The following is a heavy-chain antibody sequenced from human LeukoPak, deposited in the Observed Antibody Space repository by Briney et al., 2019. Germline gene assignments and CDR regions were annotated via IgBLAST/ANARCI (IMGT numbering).Heavy chain of an antibody. V-gene: IGHV3-23*01. CDR2: ISGSGGST. Sequence: GGSLRLSCAASGFTFSSYAMSWVRQAPGKGLEWVSAISGSGGSTYYADSVKGRFTISRDNSKNTLYLQMNSLRAEDTAVYYRAKVVQPVRYHLFHPLGQGTLVNGS. CDR1: GFTFSSYA. J-gene: IGHJ5*01. D-gene: IGHD2-2*01. CDR3: AKVVQPVRYHLFHP.